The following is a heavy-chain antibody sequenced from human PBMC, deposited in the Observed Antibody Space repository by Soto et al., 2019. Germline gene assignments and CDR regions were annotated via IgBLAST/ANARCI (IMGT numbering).Heavy chain of an antibody. Sequence: GGSLRLSCAASGFTFSSYAMSWVRQAPGKGLEWVSTSGTSGNTYYADSVKGRFTVSRDNSKNTLFLQLHILRADDTDEYYCAKRLALPATVNPIDYWGQGTLVTVSS. CDR1: GFTFSSYA. V-gene: IGHV3-23*01. CDR3: AKRLALPATVNPIDY. J-gene: IGHJ4*02. D-gene: IGHD5-12*01. CDR2: TSGTSGNT.